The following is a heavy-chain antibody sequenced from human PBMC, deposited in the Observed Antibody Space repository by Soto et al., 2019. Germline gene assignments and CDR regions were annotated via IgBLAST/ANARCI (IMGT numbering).Heavy chain of an antibody. CDR2: ILYSGDT. D-gene: IGHD3-22*01. V-gene: IGHV4-39*01. J-gene: IGHJ6*02. CDR3: ARQGRNTKIVILRHYATDF. Sequence: SETLPLTCSVSSGSISSNSYLWGWIRQPPGKGLEWIGAILYSGDTYYSESLKSRVTMSVDTAKNQSSLKLNSVTAADTAVYYCARQGRNTKIVILRHYATDFWGQGTAVTVSS. CDR1: SGSISSNSYL.